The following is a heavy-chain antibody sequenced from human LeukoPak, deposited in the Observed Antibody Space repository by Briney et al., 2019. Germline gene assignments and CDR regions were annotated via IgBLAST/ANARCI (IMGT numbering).Heavy chain of an antibody. D-gene: IGHD3-3*01. V-gene: IGHV3-48*01. Sequence: GGSMRLSCAASGLTFSGYSMNWIRQAPGKGLEWVSNISLSSSTIYYADSVKGRFTISRDNAKNSLYLQMNSLRAEDTAVYYCARDITIFGVIINFDYWGQGTLVTVSS. CDR2: ISLSSSTI. CDR3: ARDITIFGVIINFDY. J-gene: IGHJ4*02. CDR1: GLTFSGYS.